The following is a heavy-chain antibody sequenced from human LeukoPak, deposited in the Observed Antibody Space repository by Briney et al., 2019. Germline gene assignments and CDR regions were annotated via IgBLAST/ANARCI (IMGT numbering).Heavy chain of an antibody. CDR3: ARDMSVVVPAAIVY. Sequence: SVKVSCKASGGTFSSYAISWVRQAPGQGLEWMGGIIPIFGTTNYAQKFQGRVTITADESTSTAYMELRSLRSDDTAVYYCARDMSVVVPAAIVYWGQGTLVTVSS. D-gene: IGHD2-2*02. CDR1: GGTFSSYA. J-gene: IGHJ4*02. V-gene: IGHV1-69*13. CDR2: IIPIFGTT.